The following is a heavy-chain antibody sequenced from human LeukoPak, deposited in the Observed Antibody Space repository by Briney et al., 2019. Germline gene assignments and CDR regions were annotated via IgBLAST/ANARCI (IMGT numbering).Heavy chain of an antibody. J-gene: IGHJ5*02. CDR2: IRPMTGDT. V-gene: IGHV1-2*02. CDR1: GYNFRAYY. Sequence: GASVTVSCKASGYNFRAYYIHWVRQAPGQGLEWLGYIRPMTGDTNYAQKFQDRVTFSMDTSTATAYMELRSLRSDDTAFYYCGRGVQSFDPWGQGALVTVSS. CDR3: GRGVQSFDP.